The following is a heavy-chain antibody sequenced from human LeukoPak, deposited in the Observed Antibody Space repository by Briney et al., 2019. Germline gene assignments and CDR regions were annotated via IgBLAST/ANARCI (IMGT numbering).Heavy chain of an antibody. CDR1: GGSFGGYY. J-gene: IGHJ3*02. CDR3: ARGDCSSTSCPSAFDI. V-gene: IGHV4-34*01. Sequence: SETLSLTCAVYGGSFGGYYWSWIRQPPGKGLEWIGEINHSGSTNYNPSLKSRVTISVDTSKNQFSLKLSSVTAADTAVYYCARGDCSSTSCPSAFDIWGQGTMVTVSS. D-gene: IGHD2-2*01. CDR2: INHSGST.